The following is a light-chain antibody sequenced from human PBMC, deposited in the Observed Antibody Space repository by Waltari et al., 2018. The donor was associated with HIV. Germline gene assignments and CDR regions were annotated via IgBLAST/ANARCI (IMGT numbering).Light chain of an antibody. CDR1: SSNLGNNF. Sequence: QSVLTQPPSVSAAPGQKVTIPCSGSSSNLGNNFVSWYQHLPRAAPKLLIYDNRKRPSGIPDRFSGSKSGTSATLDITGLQTGDEADYYCGTWDSSLSAGVFGGGTKLTVL. V-gene: IGLV1-51*01. J-gene: IGLJ2*01. CDR2: DNR. CDR3: GTWDSSLSAGV.